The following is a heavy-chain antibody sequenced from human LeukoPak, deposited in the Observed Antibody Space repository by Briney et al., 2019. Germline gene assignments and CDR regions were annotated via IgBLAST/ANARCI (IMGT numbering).Heavy chain of an antibody. D-gene: IGHD1-26*01. CDR1: GFTFSSYG. Sequence: GGSLRLSCAASGFTFSSYGMHWVRQAPGKGLEWVAVIWYDGSNKYYADSVKGRFAISRDNSKNTLYLQMNSLRAEDTAVYYGARDHYVGNGMDVWGKGTTVTVSS. CDR3: ARDHYVGNGMDV. V-gene: IGHV3-33*01. J-gene: IGHJ6*04. CDR2: IWYDGSNK.